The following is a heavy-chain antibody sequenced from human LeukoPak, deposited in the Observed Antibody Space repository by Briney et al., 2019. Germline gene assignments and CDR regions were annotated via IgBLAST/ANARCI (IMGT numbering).Heavy chain of an antibody. J-gene: IGHJ4*02. Sequence: SETLSLTCAVYGGSFSGYYWSWIRQPPGKGLEWIGEINHSGCTNYNPSLKSRVTISVDTSKNQFSLKLSSVTAADTAVYYCARGRGYSSLFDYWGQGTLVTVSS. CDR3: ARGRGYSSLFDY. V-gene: IGHV4-34*01. D-gene: IGHD6-13*01. CDR2: INHSGCT. CDR1: GGSFSGYY.